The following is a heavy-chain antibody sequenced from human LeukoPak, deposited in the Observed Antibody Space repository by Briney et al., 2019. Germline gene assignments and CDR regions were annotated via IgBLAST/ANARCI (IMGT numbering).Heavy chain of an antibody. CDR3: ARDLGQYYDTSDNWFDP. CDR1: GSTFSNYW. CDR2: INSDGINT. V-gene: IGHV3-74*01. D-gene: IGHD3-22*01. Sequence: GGSLRLSCAAPGSTFSNYWMHWVRQAPGKGLVWVSRINSDGINTSYADSVKGRFTISRDNAKNTLNLQMNSLRAEDTAVYYCARDLGQYYDTSDNWFDPWGQGTLVTVSS. J-gene: IGHJ5*02.